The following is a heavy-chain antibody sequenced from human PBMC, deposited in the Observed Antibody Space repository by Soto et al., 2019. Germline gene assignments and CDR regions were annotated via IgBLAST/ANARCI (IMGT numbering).Heavy chain of an antibody. CDR2: IKQDGGEK. V-gene: IGHV3-7*05. D-gene: IGHD5-12*01. CDR3: ARVRRDGNTGYTMDV. Sequence: GGSLRLSCGASGFTFSTYWMSWVRQAPGKGLEWVANIKQDGGEKRYVDSVEGRFSISRDNAKNSLYLQMNSLRAEDTAAYYCARVRRDGNTGYTMDVWGQGTTVTVSS. J-gene: IGHJ6*02. CDR1: GFTFSTYW.